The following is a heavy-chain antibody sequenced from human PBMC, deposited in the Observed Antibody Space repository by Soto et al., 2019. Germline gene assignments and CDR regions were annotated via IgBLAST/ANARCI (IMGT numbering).Heavy chain of an antibody. Sequence: QVQLQESGPGLVKPSQTLSLTCTVSGGSISTGGYYWTWIRQHPGKGLEWIEYIFYSGSTYYNPSLQSRVTVSVDTSKNPFSLKLSSVTAADTAVYYCARRLSVTLFVNGGQGTLVTVSS. CDR2: IFYSGST. J-gene: IGHJ4*02. CDR3: ARRLSVTLFVN. CDR1: GGSISTGGYY. D-gene: IGHD4-17*01. V-gene: IGHV4-31*03.